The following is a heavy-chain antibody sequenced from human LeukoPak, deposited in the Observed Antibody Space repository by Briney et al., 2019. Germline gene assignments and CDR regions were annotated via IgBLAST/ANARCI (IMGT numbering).Heavy chain of an antibody. CDR1: GFTFSSYE. J-gene: IGHJ6*03. CDR3: ARDDSHYYYYYMDV. V-gene: IGHV3-48*03. CDR2: ISSSGSTI. Sequence: ETGGSLRLSCAASGFTFSSYEMNWVRQAPGKGLEWVSYISSSGSTIYYADSVKGRFTISRDNAKNSLYLQMNSLRAEDTAVYYCARDDSHYYYYYMDVWGKGTTVTISS.